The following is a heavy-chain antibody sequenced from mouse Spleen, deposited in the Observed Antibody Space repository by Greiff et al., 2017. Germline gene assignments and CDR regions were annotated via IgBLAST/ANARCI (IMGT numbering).Heavy chain of an antibody. CDR3: TSSYDYYWYFDV. Sequence: VQLQQSGAELVRPGASVTLSCKASGYTFTDYEMHWVKQTPVHGLEWIGAIDPETGGTAYNQKFKGKAILTADKSSSTAYMELRSLTSEDSAVYYCTSSYDYYWYFDVWGAGTTVTVSS. CDR1: GYTFTDYE. CDR2: IDPETGGT. D-gene: IGHD2-4*01. V-gene: IGHV1-15*01. J-gene: IGHJ1*01.